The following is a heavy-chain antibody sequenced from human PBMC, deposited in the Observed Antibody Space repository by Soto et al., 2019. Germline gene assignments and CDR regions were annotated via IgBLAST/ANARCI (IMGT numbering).Heavy chain of an antibody. CDR1: GGSIISYY. CDR2: IYDSGST. D-gene: IGHD3-10*01. V-gene: IGHV4-59*01. CDR3: ARGVTLVRGVIHTPYFDY. Sequence: PSETLSLTCTVSGGSIISYYWSWIRQPPGKGLEWIGYIYDSGSTSYNPSLKSRVTISVDTSKNQFSLKLSSVTAADTAVYYCARGVTLVRGVIHTPYFDYWGQGALVTVSS. J-gene: IGHJ4*02.